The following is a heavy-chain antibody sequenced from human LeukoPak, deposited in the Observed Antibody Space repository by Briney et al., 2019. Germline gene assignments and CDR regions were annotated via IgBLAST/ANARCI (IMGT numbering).Heavy chain of an antibody. V-gene: IGHV3-48*01. Sequence: PGGALRLSCAASGFTFSSYSMNWVRQAPGKGLEWVSYISSSSSTIYYADSVKGRFTISRDNSKNTLFLQMNSLRAEDTAVYYCAKDLITVQDIVVVPAVFDYWGQGTLVTASS. CDR3: AKDLITVQDIVVVPAVFDY. D-gene: IGHD2-2*01. CDR1: GFTFSSYS. CDR2: ISSSSSTI. J-gene: IGHJ4*02.